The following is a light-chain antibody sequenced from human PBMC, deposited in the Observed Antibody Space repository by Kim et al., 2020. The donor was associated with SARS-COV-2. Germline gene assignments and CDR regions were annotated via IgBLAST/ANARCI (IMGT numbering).Light chain of an antibody. V-gene: IGKV3-20*01. Sequence: EIVLTQSPGTLSLSPGERATLSCRVSQSITSSYLAWYQQKPGQGPRLLIYAASSRATGIPDRFSGSGSGRDFTLTISRLEPEDFAVYYCQEYGSSPPYTLGRGTKLEI. CDR2: AAS. CDR1: QSITSSY. CDR3: QEYGSSPPYT. J-gene: IGKJ2*01.